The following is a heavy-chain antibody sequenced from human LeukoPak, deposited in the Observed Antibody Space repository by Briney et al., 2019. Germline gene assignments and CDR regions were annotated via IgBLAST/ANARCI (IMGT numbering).Heavy chain of an antibody. CDR3: ARDSGDFWSGPY. CDR2: ISGSSSTI. V-gene: IGHV3-48*01. Sequence: GGSLRLSCAASGFTFSSYGMYWVRQAPGKGLGWVSYISGSSSTIYYADSVRGRLTISRDNAKNSLYLQMNSLRVEDTAVYYCARDSGDFWSGPYWGQGTLVTVSS. D-gene: IGHD3-3*01. J-gene: IGHJ4*02. CDR1: GFTFSSYG.